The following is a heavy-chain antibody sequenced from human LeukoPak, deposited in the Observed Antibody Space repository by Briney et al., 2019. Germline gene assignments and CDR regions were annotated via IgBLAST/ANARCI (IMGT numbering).Heavy chain of an antibody. D-gene: IGHD3-16*01. J-gene: IGHJ4*02. CDR1: GFTFSNYG. CDR3: AAAYQDYFDY. CDR2: IWYDGSNK. Sequence: GGSLRLSCAASGFTFSNYGMHWVRQAPGKGLEWVAVIWYDGSNKYYADSVKGRITISRDNSKNTLYLQMNSLRADDTAVYYCAAAYQDYFDYWGQGALVTVSS. V-gene: IGHV3-33*01.